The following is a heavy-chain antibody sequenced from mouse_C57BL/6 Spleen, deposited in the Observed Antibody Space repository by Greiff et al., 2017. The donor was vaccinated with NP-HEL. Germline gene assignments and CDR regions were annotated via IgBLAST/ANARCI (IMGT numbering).Heavy chain of an antibody. V-gene: IGHV5-9-1*02. J-gene: IGHJ1*03. Sequence: EVMLVESGEGLVKPGGSLKLSCAASGFTFSSYAMSWVRQTPEKRLEWVAYISSGGDYIYYADTVKGRFTISRDNARNTLYLQMSSLKSEDTAMYYCTRVGYYGSRDWYFDVWGTGTTVTVSS. CDR3: TRVGYYGSRDWYFDV. D-gene: IGHD1-1*01. CDR1: GFTFSSYA. CDR2: ISSGGDYI.